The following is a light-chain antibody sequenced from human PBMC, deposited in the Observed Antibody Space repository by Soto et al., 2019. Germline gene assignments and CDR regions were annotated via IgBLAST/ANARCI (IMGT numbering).Light chain of an antibody. CDR2: AAS. Sequence: DIEMTHSPSSLSASLGDTVTITCRASQGIGNFLAWYQQKPGDVPKLLIYAASTVQSGGPSRFSGSGSGTDFTLTISSLQPEDVATYFCHRYNSVPLTFGGGTKVDI. V-gene: IGKV1-27*01. CDR1: QGIGNF. CDR3: HRYNSVPLT. J-gene: IGKJ4*01.